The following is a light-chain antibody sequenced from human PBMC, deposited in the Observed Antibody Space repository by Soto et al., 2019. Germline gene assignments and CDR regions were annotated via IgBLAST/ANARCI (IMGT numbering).Light chain of an antibody. CDR1: SSDVGAYSY. CDR3: SSYTTTPAWV. Sequence: QSALTQPASVSGSPGQSITISCTGSSSDVGAYSYVSWFQQHPGRAPKLIIYEVSNRPSGVSDRFSGSKSGNTASLTISGLKAEDEADYHCSSYTTTPAWVFGGGTTLTVL. V-gene: IGLV2-14*01. J-gene: IGLJ3*02. CDR2: EVS.